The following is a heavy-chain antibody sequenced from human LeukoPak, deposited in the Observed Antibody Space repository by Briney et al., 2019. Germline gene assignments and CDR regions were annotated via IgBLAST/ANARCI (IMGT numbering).Heavy chain of an antibody. Sequence: PSETLSLTCTVSGGSISSSSYYWGWIRQPPGKGLEWIGSIYYSGSTYYNPSLKSRVTISVDTSKNQFSLKLSSVTAADTAVYYCAREGYYGSGSYYSFERKDYYYYGMDVWGQGTTVTVSS. CDR2: IYYSGST. J-gene: IGHJ6*02. D-gene: IGHD3-10*01. CDR3: AREGYYGSGSYYSFERKDYYYYGMDV. CDR1: GGSISSSSYY. V-gene: IGHV4-39*02.